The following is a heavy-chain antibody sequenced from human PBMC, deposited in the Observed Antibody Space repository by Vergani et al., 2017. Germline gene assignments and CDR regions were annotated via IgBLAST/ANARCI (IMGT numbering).Heavy chain of an antibody. D-gene: IGHD3-3*01. Sequence: QVQLVQSGAEVKKPGSSVKVSCKASGGTFSSYAISWVRQAPGQGLEWMGGIIPIFGTANYAQKFQGRVTITADESTSTAYMELSSLRSEDTAVYYCASRDITIFGVVIIRGYYYYGMDVWGQGTKVTVAS. J-gene: IGHJ6*02. CDR3: ASRDITIFGVVIIRGYYYYGMDV. V-gene: IGHV1-69*01. CDR1: GGTFSSYA. CDR2: IIPIFGTA.